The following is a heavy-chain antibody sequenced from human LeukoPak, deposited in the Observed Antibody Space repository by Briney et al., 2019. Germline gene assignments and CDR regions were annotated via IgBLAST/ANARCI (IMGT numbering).Heavy chain of an antibody. V-gene: IGHV1-2*02. CDR3: ARVGRRITIFGVSKGAFDP. J-gene: IGHJ5*02. CDR2: INPNSGGT. CDR1: GYTFTGYY. D-gene: IGHD3-3*01. Sequence: ASVKVSCKASGYTFTGYYMHWARQAPGQGLEWMGWINPNSGGTNYAQKFQGRVTMTRDTSISTAYMELSRLRSDDTAVYYCARVGRRITIFGVSKGAFDPWGQGTLVTVSS.